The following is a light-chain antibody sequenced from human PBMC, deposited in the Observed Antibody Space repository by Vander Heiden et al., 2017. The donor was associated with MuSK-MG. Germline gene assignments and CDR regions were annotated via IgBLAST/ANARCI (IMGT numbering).Light chain of an antibody. Sequence: QSALTQPASVSGSLGRSITIACTRTGSEIGYYNYVSWYQQPPGKAPKLMIYDVSYRPSGVSTRFSASKSGSTASLTISALQAEDEADYYCSSYTTSRTYVFGTGTKV. J-gene: IGLJ1*01. CDR2: DVS. CDR1: GSEIGYYNY. CDR3: SSYTTSRTYV. V-gene: IGLV2-14*01.